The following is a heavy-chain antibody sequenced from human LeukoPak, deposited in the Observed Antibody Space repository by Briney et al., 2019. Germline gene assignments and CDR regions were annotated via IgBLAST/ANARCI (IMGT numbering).Heavy chain of an antibody. D-gene: IGHD2/OR15-2a*01. J-gene: IGHJ6*03. CDR1: GYGFTTYW. Sequence: GESLQISFRGAGYGFTTYWIAWVRPTPTKGLEWMATIFPGDSGTRYSPSFQGQVTISADSSISTAYLQWSSLKVSDPATYYCARGIIGYFYYMDVWGEGTTVIVSS. V-gene: IGHV5-51*01. CDR3: ARGIIGYFYYMDV. CDR2: IFPGDSGT.